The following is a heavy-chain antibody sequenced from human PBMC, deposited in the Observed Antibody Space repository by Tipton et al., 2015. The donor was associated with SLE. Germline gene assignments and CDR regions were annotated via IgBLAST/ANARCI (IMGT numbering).Heavy chain of an antibody. CDR2: IYYSGST. D-gene: IGHD2-8*02. CDR3: ARDVGGYNTGWFPYYFDY. V-gene: IGHV4-59*01. CDR1: GGSMSSYY. J-gene: IGHJ4*02. Sequence: TLSLTCNVSGGSMSSYYWSWIRQPPGKALEWIGYIYYSGSTNYNPSLKSRVTISVDTSKNQFSLKLSSVTAADSAVYYCARDVGGYNTGWFPYYFDYWGQGTLVTVSS.